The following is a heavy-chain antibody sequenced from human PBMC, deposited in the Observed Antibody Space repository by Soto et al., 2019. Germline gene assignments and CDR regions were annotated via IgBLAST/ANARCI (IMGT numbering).Heavy chain of an antibody. V-gene: IGHV1-18*01. Sequence: ASVKVSCKASGYTFTSYGISWVRQAPGQGLEWMGWISAYNGNTNYAQKLQGRVTMTTDTSTSTAYMELRSLRSDDTAVYDCARDFPVIPTGDYYYGMDVWGQGTTVTVSS. D-gene: IGHD2-8*02. CDR3: ARDFPVIPTGDYYYGMDV. CDR1: GYTFTSYG. J-gene: IGHJ6*02. CDR2: ISAYNGNT.